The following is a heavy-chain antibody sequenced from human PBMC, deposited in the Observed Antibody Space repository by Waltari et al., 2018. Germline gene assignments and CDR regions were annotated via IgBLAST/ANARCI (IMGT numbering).Heavy chain of an antibody. J-gene: IGHJ4*02. Sequence: SGGGLVQPGGSLKLSCAASGFTFSGYGIHWVRQASGKGLEWVGRIRSKTNNYATTYTAAVKGRFTISRDDSKNTAYLQMNSLKSEDTAIYYCTKEPLDYWGQGTLVTVSS. CDR2: IRSKTNNYAT. V-gene: IGHV3-73*02. D-gene: IGHD1-1*01. CDR3: TKEPLDY. CDR1: GFTFSGYG.